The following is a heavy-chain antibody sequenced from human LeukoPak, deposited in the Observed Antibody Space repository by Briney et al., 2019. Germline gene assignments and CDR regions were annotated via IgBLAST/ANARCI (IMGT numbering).Heavy chain of an antibody. Sequence: PGRSLRLSCAASGFTFSSYAMHWVRQAPGKGLEWVAVISYDGSNKYYADSVKGRFTISRDNSKNTLYLQMNSLRAEDTAGYYCAGAGFDYWGQGTLVTVSS. CDR1: GFTFSSYA. J-gene: IGHJ4*02. CDR3: AGAGFDY. CDR2: ISYDGSNK. D-gene: IGHD3-16*01. V-gene: IGHV3-30*04.